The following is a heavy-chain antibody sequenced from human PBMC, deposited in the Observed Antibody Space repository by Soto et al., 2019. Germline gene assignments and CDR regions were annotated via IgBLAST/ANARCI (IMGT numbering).Heavy chain of an antibody. CDR1: GFTFHDYY. CDR2: ISSSSSFT. Sequence: AGGSLRLSCAASGFTFHDYYMTWIRQAPGKGLEWVSYISSSSSFTNYADSVKGRFTISRDNAENSLYLQMNSLRAEDTAVYYCASLSGGRSDYWGQGALVTVSS. D-gene: IGHD2-15*01. V-gene: IGHV3-11*06. J-gene: IGHJ4*02. CDR3: ASLSGGRSDY.